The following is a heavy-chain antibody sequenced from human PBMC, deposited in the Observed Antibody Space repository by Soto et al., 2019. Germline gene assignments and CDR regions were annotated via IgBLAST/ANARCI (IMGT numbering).Heavy chain of an antibody. CDR1: GGSISSGGYY. CDR2: IYYSGST. D-gene: IGHD4-17*01. J-gene: IGHJ4*02. CDR3: ASSDYGAWIDY. V-gene: IGHV4-31*03. Sequence: QVQLQESGPGLVKPSQTLSLTCTVSGGSISSGGYYWSWIRQHPGKGLEWIGYIYYSGSTYYNPSLNSRATISVDTSKNQFSLKLSSVTAADTAVYYCASSDYGAWIDYWGQGTLVTVSS.